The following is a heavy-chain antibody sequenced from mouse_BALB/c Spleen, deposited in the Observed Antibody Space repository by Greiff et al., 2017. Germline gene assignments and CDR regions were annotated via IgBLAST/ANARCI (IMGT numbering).Heavy chain of an antibody. J-gene: IGHJ2*01. V-gene: IGHV5-17*02. CDR1: GFTFSSFG. CDR3: AREVLLTYYFDY. CDR2: ISSGSSTI. D-gene: IGHD4-1*01. Sequence: EVQRVESGGGLVQPGGSRKLSCAASGFTFSSFGMHWVRQAPEKGLEWVAYISSGSSTIYYADTVKGRFTISRDNPKNTLFLQMTSLRSEDTAMYYCAREVLLTYYFDYWGQGTTLTVSS.